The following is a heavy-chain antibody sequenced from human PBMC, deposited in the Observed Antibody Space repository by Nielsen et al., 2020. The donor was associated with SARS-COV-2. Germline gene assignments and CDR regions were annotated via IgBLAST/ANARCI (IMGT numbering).Heavy chain of an antibody. J-gene: IGHJ3*02. CDR3: ATNMDDYYYDSSGYKGGAFDI. CDR1: GGSISSYY. Sequence: GSLRLSCTVSGGSISSYYWSWIRQPPGKGLEWIGYIYYSGSTNYNPSLKSRVTISVDTSKNQFSLKLSSVTAADTAVYYCATNMDDYYYDSSGYKGGAFDIWGQGTMVTVSS. D-gene: IGHD3-22*01. V-gene: IGHV4-59*12. CDR2: IYYSGST.